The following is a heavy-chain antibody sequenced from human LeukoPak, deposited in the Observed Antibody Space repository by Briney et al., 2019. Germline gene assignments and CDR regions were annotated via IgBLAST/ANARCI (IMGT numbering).Heavy chain of an antibody. CDR1: GGSISSGGYY. CDR3: ARGALMVRGVRGGNWFDP. CDR2: IYYSGST. J-gene: IGHJ5*02. Sequence: PSETLSLTCTVSGGSISSGGYYWSWIRRHPGKGLEWIGYIYYSGSTYYNPSLKSRVTISVDTSKNQFSLKLSSVTAADTAVYYCARGALMVRGVRGGNWFDPWGQGTLVTVSS. V-gene: IGHV4-31*03. D-gene: IGHD3-10*01.